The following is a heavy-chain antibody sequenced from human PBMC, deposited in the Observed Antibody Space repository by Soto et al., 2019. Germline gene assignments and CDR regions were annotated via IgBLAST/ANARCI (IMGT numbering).Heavy chain of an antibody. V-gene: IGHV1-69*02. CDR1: GGTFSSYT. CDR2: IIPILGIA. Sequence: ASVKVSCKASGGTFSSYTISWVRQAPGQGLEWMGRIIPILGIANYAQKFQGRVTITADKSTSTAYMELSSLRSEDTAVYYCARGELTMVTYYYYYYMDVWGKGTTVTVSS. J-gene: IGHJ6*03. CDR3: ARGELTMVTYYYYYYMDV. D-gene: IGHD5-18*01.